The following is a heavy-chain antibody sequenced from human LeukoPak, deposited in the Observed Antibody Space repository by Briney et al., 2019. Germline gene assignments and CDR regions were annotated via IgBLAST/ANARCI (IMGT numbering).Heavy chain of an antibody. CDR1: GYTLTELS. CDR3: ATSYVVAHWFDP. J-gene: IGHJ5*02. V-gene: IGHV1-24*01. D-gene: IGHD3-16*01. CDR2: FDPEDGGT. Sequence: ASVKVSCKVSGYTLTELSMHWVRQAPGKGLEWMGGFDPEDGGTIYAQKFQGRVTMTEDTSTDTAYMELSSLRSEDTAVYYCATSYVVAHWFDPWGQGTLVTVSS.